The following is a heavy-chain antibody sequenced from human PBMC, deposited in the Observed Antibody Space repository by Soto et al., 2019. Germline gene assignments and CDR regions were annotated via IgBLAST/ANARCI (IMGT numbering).Heavy chain of an antibody. J-gene: IGHJ2*01. CDR3: ARDQDSSTWFWYFDL. Sequence: GASVKVSCKASGYTFTNCGIHWVRQAPGQRLEWMGWINTGNGNTKYSQKFQGRVTITRDTSASTAYMELSSLRSEDTAVYYCARDQDSSTWFWYFDLWGRGTLVTVSS. D-gene: IGHD6-13*01. CDR1: GYTFTNCG. V-gene: IGHV1-3*04. CDR2: INTGNGNT.